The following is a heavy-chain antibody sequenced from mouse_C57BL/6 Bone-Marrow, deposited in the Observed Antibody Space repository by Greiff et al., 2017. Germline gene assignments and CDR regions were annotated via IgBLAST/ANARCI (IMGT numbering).Heavy chain of an antibody. V-gene: IGHV1-19*01. CDR2: INPYNGGT. J-gene: IGHJ2*01. D-gene: IGHD1-1*01. CDR3: ARRGTLVATDFDY. Sequence: EVKLQQSGPVLVKPGASVKMSCKASGYTFTDYYMNWVKQSHGKSLEWIGVINPYNGGTSYNQKFKGKATLTVDKSSSTAYMELTSLTSGDSAVYYCARRGTLVATDFDYWGQGTTRTVSS. CDR1: GYTFTDYY.